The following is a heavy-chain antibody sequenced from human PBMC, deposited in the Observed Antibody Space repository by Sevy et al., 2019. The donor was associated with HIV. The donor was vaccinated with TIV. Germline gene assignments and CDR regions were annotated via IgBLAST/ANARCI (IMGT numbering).Heavy chain of an antibody. CDR3: ARESGYYSTGTRCSSYVKEYSYGMDI. V-gene: IGHV3-7*03. CDR2: IKQDGSEK. Sequence: GGSLRLSCAASGFTFSSYWMSWVRQAPGKGLEWVANIKQDGSEKYYVDSVKGRSTISRDKANKSLYLELNSLRDEDTGVYYCARESGYYSTGTRCSSYVKEYSYGMDIWGQGTSVTVSS. J-gene: IGHJ6*02. CDR1: GFTFSSYW. D-gene: IGHD2-8*02.